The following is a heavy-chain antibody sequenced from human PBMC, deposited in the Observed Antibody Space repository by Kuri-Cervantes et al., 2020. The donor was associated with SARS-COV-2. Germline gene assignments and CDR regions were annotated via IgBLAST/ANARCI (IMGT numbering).Heavy chain of an antibody. J-gene: IGHJ4*02. CDR1: GGSFTAYY. CDR2: IYYSGST. Sequence: GSLRLSCAVFGGSFTAYYWGWIRQPPGKGLEWIGSIYYSGSTYYNPSLKSRVTISVDTSKNQFSLKLSSVTAADTAVYYCARQRGGFLEWLLYYDYWGQGTLVTVS. V-gene: IGHV4-39*01. CDR3: ARQRGGFLEWLLYYDY. D-gene: IGHD3-3*01.